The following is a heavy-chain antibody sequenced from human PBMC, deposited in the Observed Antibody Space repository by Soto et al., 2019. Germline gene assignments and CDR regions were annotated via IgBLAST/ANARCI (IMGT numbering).Heavy chain of an antibody. CDR1: GYSFAGYL. CDR3: TRGTGFWSGYYRYYGMDV. CDR2: INTDSGDT. J-gene: IGHJ6*02. V-gene: IGHV1-2*02. D-gene: IGHD3-3*01. Sequence: GASVKVSCKASGYSFAGYLLHWVRQAPGQGREWMGWINTDSGDTKYARKFQGRVTMTRDTSTSTGYMELSSLRSDDTAVYHCTRGTGFWSGYYRYYGMDVWGQGTTVTVSS.